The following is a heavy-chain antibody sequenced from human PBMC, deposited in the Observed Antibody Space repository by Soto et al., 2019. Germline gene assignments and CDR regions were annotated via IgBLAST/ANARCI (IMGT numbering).Heavy chain of an antibody. CDR3: TRHLNWNDWTHFDY. Sequence: GESLKISCKGSGYRFTSYWVGWVRQMPGKGLEWMGIINPADSDTRYGPSFQGQVTISVDKSISTAYLQWSSLKASDTAMYYCTRHLNWNDWTHFDYWRQGTLVTVSS. J-gene: IGHJ4*02. V-gene: IGHV5-51*01. CDR1: GYRFTSYW. D-gene: IGHD1-20*01. CDR2: INPADSDT.